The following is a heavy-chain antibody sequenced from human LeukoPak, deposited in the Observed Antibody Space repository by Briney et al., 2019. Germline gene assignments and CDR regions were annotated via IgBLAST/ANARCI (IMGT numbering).Heavy chain of an antibody. CDR1: GFTFSSYS. CDR3: ARAPSKYDFWSGYHYYYMDV. Sequence: GGSLRLSCAASGFTFSSYSMNWVRQAPGKGLEWVSSTSSSSSYIYYADSVKGRFTISRDNAKNSLYLQMNSLRAEDTAVYYCARAPSKYDFWSGYHYYYMDVWGKGTTVTVS. V-gene: IGHV3-21*01. CDR2: TSSSSSYI. D-gene: IGHD3-3*01. J-gene: IGHJ6*03.